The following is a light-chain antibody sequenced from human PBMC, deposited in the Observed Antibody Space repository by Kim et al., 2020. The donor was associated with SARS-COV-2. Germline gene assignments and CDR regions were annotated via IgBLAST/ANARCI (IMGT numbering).Light chain of an antibody. J-gene: IGKJ4*01. CDR1: QSVSSN. Sequence: EIVMTQSPVTLSVSPGERATLSCRASQSVSSNLAWYQQKLGQAPRLLIYGASTRTTGIPARFSGSGSGTEFTLTISSLQSEDFAVYYCQQYNSWPLTFGGGTKVDIK. V-gene: IGKV3-15*01. CDR3: QQYNSWPLT. CDR2: GAS.